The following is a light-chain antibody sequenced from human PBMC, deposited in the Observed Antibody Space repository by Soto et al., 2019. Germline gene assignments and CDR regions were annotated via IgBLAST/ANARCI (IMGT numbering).Light chain of an antibody. CDR2: DVS. Sequence: QSALTQPRSVSGSPGQSVTISCTGTSSDVGGYNYVSWYQQHPGKAPKLMIYDVSKRPSGVPDRFSGSKSGDTASLTISGRQAEDDAEYYCCSYASSYTSYVVFGGGTKLTVL. J-gene: IGLJ2*01. V-gene: IGLV2-11*01. CDR3: CSYASSYTSYVV. CDR1: SSDVGGYNY.